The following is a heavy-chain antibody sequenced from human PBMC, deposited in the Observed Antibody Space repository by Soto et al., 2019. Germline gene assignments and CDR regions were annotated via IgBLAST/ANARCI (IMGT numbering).Heavy chain of an antibody. CDR1: GGTSRSLS. CDR3: ARDTHSAGGWFDT. J-gene: IGHJ5*02. Sequence: QVQLVQSGAEVKKPGSSVKVSCKASGGTSRSLSITGLRKAPGQGLEWMGGITPLFGIPNYPQKFQGRLTITADKSTGTAYLELSSLRSEDTAVYYCARDTHSAGGWFDTWGRGTLVTVSS. CDR2: ITPLFGIP. D-gene: IGHD2-15*01. V-gene: IGHV1-69*17.